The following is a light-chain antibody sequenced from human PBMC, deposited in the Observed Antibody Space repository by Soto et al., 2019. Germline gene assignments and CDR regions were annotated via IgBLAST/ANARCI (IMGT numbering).Light chain of an antibody. CDR2: DAS. Sequence: ETMMTQSPDTLSVSLGERATLSCRASQSLRSSLAWNQQKPGQAPRLLIYDASTRATGIPARFSGSGSGTDFTLTISGLQSEDFAVYYCQQYNNWPQTFGQGTKVEIK. CDR3: QQYNNWPQT. CDR1: QSLRSS. J-gene: IGKJ1*01. V-gene: IGKV3-15*01.